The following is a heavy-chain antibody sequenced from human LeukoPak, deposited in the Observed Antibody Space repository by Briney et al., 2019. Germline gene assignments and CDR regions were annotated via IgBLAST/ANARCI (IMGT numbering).Heavy chain of an antibody. D-gene: IGHD3-10*01. V-gene: IGHV1-18*01. CDR3: ARDLRMIYGSGSYPYYYYGMDV. CDR2: ISAYNGNT. Sequence: ASVKVSCKASGYTFTSYGISWVRQAPGQGLEWMGGISAYNGNTNYAQKLQGRVTMTTDTSTSTAYMELRSLRSDDTAVYYCARDLRMIYGSGSYPYYYYGMDVWGQGTTVTVSS. CDR1: GYTFTSYG. J-gene: IGHJ6*02.